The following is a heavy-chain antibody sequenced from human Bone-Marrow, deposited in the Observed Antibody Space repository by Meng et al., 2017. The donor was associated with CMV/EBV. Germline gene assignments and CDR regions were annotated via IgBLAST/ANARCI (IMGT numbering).Heavy chain of an antibody. D-gene: IGHD3-22*01. CDR2: IYYSGST. CDR1: GGSISSTTYY. Sequence: SETLSLTCSVSGGSISSTTYYWGWIRQPPGKGLEWIGSIYYSGSTYYNPSLKSRVTISVDTSKNQFSLKLSSVTAADTAVYYCAREFHYYDSSGYDYWGQGTLVTVSS. J-gene: IGHJ4*02. CDR3: AREFHYYDSSGYDY. V-gene: IGHV4-39*07.